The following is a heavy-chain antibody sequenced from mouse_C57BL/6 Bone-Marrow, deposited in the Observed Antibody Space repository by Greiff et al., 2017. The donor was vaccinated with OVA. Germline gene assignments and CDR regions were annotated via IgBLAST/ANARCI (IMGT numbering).Heavy chain of an antibody. CDR3: ARRNITTVVDSWYFDV. J-gene: IGHJ1*03. Sequence: QVQLQQSGPELVKPGASVKLSCKASGYTFTGYDINWVKQRPGQGLEWIGWIYPRAGSTTYTEKFKGKATLTVDTSSSTAYMELHSLTSADSAVYDCARRNITTVVDSWYFDVWGTGTTVTVSS. CDR2: IYPRAGST. CDR1: GYTFTGYD. V-gene: IGHV1-85*01. D-gene: IGHD1-1*01.